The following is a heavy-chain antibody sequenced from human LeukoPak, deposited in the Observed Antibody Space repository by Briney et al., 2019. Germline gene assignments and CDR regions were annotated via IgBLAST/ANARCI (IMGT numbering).Heavy chain of an antibody. Sequence: GASVKVSCKASGYTFTSYGITWVRQAPGQGLEWLGWISAYNGNTNYAQKFQGRVTMTTDTSTSTAYMELRSLRSDDTAVYYCARGGVAVAGRGWFDPWGQGTLVTVSS. V-gene: IGHV1-18*01. CDR1: GYTFTSYG. J-gene: IGHJ5*02. CDR2: ISAYNGNT. CDR3: ARGGVAVAGRGWFDP. D-gene: IGHD6-19*01.